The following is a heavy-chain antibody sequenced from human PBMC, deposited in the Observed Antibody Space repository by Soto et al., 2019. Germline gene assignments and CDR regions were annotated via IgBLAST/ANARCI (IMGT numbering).Heavy chain of an antibody. D-gene: IGHD3-22*01. J-gene: IGHJ4*02. CDR2: INHSGST. V-gene: IGHV4-34*01. CDR3: ARHPYYYDSSGYFDY. CDR1: GGSFSGYY. Sequence: SDTLSLTCAVYGGSFSGYYWSWIRQPPGKGLEWIGEINHSGSTYYNPSLKSRVTISVDTSKNQFSLKLSSVTAADTAVYYCARHPYYYDSSGYFDYWGQGTLVTVSS.